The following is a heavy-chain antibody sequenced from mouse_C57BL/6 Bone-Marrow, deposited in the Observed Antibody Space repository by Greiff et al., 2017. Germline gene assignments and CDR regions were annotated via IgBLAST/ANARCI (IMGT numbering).Heavy chain of an antibody. Sequence: VQLQQSGAELVRPGASVKLSCTASGFNIKDDYMHWVKQRPEQGLEWIGWMDPENGDTEYASKFQGKATIAADTSSNTAYLQLSSLTSEDTAVYYCTPITTVVGGYFDVWGTGTTVTVSS. CDR1: GFNIKDDY. V-gene: IGHV14-4*01. CDR2: MDPENGDT. CDR3: TPITTVVGGYFDV. J-gene: IGHJ1*03. D-gene: IGHD1-1*01.